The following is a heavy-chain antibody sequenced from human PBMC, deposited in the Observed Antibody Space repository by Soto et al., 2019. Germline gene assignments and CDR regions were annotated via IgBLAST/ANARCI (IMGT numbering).Heavy chain of an antibody. CDR2: ISGSGGST. Sequence: GGSLRLSCAASGFTFSSYAMSWVRQAPGKGLEWVSAISGSGGSTYYADSVKGQFTISRDNSKNTLYLQMNSLRAEDTAVYYCANPLPDFWSGSDYYYGMDVWGQGTTVTVSS. CDR1: GFTFSSYA. D-gene: IGHD3-3*01. J-gene: IGHJ6*02. CDR3: ANPLPDFWSGSDYYYGMDV. V-gene: IGHV3-23*01.